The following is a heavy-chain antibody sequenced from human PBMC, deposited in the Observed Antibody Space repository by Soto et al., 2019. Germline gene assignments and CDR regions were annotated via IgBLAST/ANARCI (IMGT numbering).Heavy chain of an antibody. V-gene: IGHV3-7*01. CDR2: IKQDGSEK. CDR1: GFTFSSYW. CDR3: ARDRETKGWFHYYYYMDV. D-gene: IGHD2-15*01. J-gene: IGHJ6*03. Sequence: PGGSLRLSCAASGFTFSSYWMSWVRQAPGKGLEWVANIKQDGSEKYYVDSVKGRLTISRDNAKNSLYLQMNSLRAEDTAVYYCARDRETKGWFHYYYYMDVWGKGTTVTVSS.